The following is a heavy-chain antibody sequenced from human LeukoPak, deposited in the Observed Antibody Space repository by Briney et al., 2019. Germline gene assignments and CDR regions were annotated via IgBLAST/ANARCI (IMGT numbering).Heavy chain of an antibody. D-gene: IGHD6-13*01. CDR1: GYTFTGYY. CDR2: INPNSGGT. Sequence: ASVKVSCKASGYTFTGYYMHWVRQAPGQGLEWMGWINPNSGGTNYAQKFQGRVTMTRDTSISTAYMELSRLRSDDTAVYYCARKVAAAGGEFPFDYWGQGTLVTVSS. J-gene: IGHJ4*02. CDR3: ARKVAAAGGEFPFDY. V-gene: IGHV1-2*02.